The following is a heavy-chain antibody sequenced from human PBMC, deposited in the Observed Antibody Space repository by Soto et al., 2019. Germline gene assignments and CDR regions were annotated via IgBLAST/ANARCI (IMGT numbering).Heavy chain of an antibody. CDR2: ISGDGRTI. CDR1: GFTFSDYY. CDR3: ARDRDAYYYGSGNFNSDY. Sequence: QVQLVESGGGLVKPGGSLRLSCAASGFTFSDYYMTWIRRAPGKGLEWVSHISGDGRTINYAGSVKGRFTISRDNAKNSLFLHLNSLGAEDTAVYYCARDRDAYYYGSGNFNSDYWGQGTLVTVSS. J-gene: IGHJ4*02. V-gene: IGHV3-11*01. D-gene: IGHD3-10*01.